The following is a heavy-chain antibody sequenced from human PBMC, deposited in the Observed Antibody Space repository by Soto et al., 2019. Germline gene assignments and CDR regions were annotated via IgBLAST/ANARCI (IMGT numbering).Heavy chain of an antibody. V-gene: IGHV5-51*01. CDR2: IYPADSDV. CDR1: GYSFTSYW. J-gene: IGHJ6*02. Sequence: ESLKISCKGSGYSFTSYWIAWVRQVPGKGLEWMGIIYPADSDVRHSPSFQGQVTISVDKSLSTAYLQWSSLKASDTAMYYCARQDCSGGSCYSSRHYYYGMDVWGQGTTVTVSS. CDR3: ARQDCSGGSCYSSRHYYYGMDV. D-gene: IGHD2-15*01.